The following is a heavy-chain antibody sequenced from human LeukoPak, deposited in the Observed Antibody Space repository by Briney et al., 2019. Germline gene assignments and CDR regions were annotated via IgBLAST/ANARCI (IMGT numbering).Heavy chain of an antibody. V-gene: IGHV3-64D*06. Sequence: GGSLRLSWSASGFTFSSYAMHWVRQAPGKGLEYVSAISSNGGSTYYADSVKGRFTISRDNSKNTLYLQMSSLRAEDTAVYYCVKPDYGDNAFYYYYGMDVWGKGTTVTVSS. J-gene: IGHJ6*04. CDR3: VKPDYGDNAFYYYYGMDV. CDR2: ISSNGGST. CDR1: GFTFSSYA. D-gene: IGHD4-17*01.